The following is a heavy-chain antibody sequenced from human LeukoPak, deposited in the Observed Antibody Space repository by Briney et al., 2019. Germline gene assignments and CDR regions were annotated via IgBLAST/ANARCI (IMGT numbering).Heavy chain of an antibody. D-gene: IGHD3-22*01. CDR3: ARADDSSGYRVTFDI. CDR2: VNHSGST. J-gene: IGHJ3*02. Sequence: PSETLSLTRAVYGGSFSGYYWSWIRQPPGKGLEWIGEVNHSGSTNYNSSLKSRVTMSVDTSKNQFSLKLSSVTAADTAVYYCARADDSSGYRVTFDIWGQGTMVTVSS. V-gene: IGHV4-34*01. CDR1: GGSFSGYY.